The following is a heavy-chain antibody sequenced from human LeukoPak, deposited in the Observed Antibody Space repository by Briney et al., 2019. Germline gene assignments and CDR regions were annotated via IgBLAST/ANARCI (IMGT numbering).Heavy chain of an antibody. CDR3: ALYCSGGSCYHSGSFDS. CDR1: GGSISSGGYY. Sequence: SQTLSLTCTVSGGSISSGGYYWSWIRQHPGKGLEWIGYIYYSGSTNYNPSLKSRVTISVDTSKNQFSLKLSSVTAADTAVYYCALYCSGGSCYHSGSFDSWGQGTLVTVSS. J-gene: IGHJ4*02. V-gene: IGHV4-31*03. D-gene: IGHD2-15*01. CDR2: IYYSGST.